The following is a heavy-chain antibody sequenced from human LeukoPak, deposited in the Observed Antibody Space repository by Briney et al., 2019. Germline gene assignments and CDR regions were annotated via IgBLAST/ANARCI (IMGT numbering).Heavy chain of an antibody. D-gene: IGHD2-2*01. J-gene: IGHJ4*02. CDR2: IWCDGSNK. V-gene: IGHV3-33*01. CDR3: ARDFYAYCSSTSCPSDY. Sequence: GSLRLSCAASGFTFSSYGMHWVRQAPGKGLEWVAVIWCDGSNKYYADSVKGRFTISRDNSKNTLYLQMNSLRAEDTAVYYCARDFYAYCSSTSCPSDYWGQGTLVTVSS. CDR1: GFTFSSYG.